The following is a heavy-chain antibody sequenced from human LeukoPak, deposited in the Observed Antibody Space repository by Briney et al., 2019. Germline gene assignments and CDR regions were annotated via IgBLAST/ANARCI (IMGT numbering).Heavy chain of an antibody. J-gene: IGHJ4*02. CDR1: GFTFSSYS. CDR3: ARNSFPPASIAVAGTMIDY. V-gene: IGHV3-21*04. Sequence: GGSLRLSCAASGFTFSSYSMNWVRQAPGKGLEWVSSISSSSSYIYYADSVKGRFTISRDNAKNSLYLQMNSLRAEDTAVYYCARNSFPPASIAVAGTMIDYWGQGTLVTVSS. D-gene: IGHD6-19*01. CDR2: ISSSSSYI.